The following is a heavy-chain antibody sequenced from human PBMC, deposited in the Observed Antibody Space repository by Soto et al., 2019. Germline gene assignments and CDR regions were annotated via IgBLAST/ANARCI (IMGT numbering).Heavy chain of an antibody. CDR3: ARWYYYGSGRREFDY. D-gene: IGHD3-10*01. CDR2: IYYSEST. J-gene: IGHJ4*02. Sequence: QVQLQESGPGLVKPSETLSLTCIVSGGSVSSDRYYWSWIRQPPGKGLEWIGYIYYSESTNYNPSLKSRVTISVDTSKNQFSLKLNSVTAADTAVYYCARWYYYGSGRREFDYWGQGTLVTVSS. V-gene: IGHV4-61*01. CDR1: GGSVSSDRYY.